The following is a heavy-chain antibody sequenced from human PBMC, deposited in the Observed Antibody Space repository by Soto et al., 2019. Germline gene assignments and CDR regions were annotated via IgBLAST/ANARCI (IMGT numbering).Heavy chain of an antibody. J-gene: IGHJ6*02. V-gene: IGHV4-34*01. CDR2: INHSGST. D-gene: IGHD2-2*01. Sequence: SETLSLNCAVYGGSFSGYYWSWIRQPPGKGLEWIGEINHSGSTNYNPSLKSRVTISVDTSKNQSSLKLSSVTAADAAVYYCARALIVVVPAAMFRAYYYGMDVWGQGTTVTVSS. CDR3: ARALIVVVPAAMFRAYYYGMDV. CDR1: GGSFSGYY.